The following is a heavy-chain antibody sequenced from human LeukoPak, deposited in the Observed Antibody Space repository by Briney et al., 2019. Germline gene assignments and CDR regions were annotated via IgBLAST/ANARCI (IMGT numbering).Heavy chain of an antibody. J-gene: IGHJ4*02. CDR1: GYTFTGYY. Sequence: ASVKVSCKASGYTFTGYYMHWVRQAPGQGLEWMGWINPNSGGTNYAQKFQGWVTMTRDTSISTAYMELSRLRSDDTAVYYCARDSEVAYYYGSGSYFPDYWGQGTLVTVSS. CDR2: INPNSGGT. D-gene: IGHD3-10*01. CDR3: ARDSEVAYYYGSGSYFPDY. V-gene: IGHV1-2*04.